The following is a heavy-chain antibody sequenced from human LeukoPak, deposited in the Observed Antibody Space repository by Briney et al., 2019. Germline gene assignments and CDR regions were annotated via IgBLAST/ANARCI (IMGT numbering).Heavy chain of an antibody. J-gene: IGHJ4*02. D-gene: IGHD6-13*01. Sequence: SETLSLTCAVYGGSFSGYYWSWIRQPPGKGPEWIGEINHSGSTNYNPSLKSRVTISVDTSKNQFSLKLSSVTAADTAVYYCARRGGIAAAGSDPYYFDYWGQGTLVTVSS. V-gene: IGHV4-34*01. CDR1: GGSFSGYY. CDR3: ARRGGIAAAGSDPYYFDY. CDR2: INHSGST.